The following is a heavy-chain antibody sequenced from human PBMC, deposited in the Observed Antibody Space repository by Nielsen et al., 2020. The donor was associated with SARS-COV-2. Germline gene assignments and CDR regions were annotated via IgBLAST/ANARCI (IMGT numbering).Heavy chain of an antibody. CDR2: INSDGSST. J-gene: IGHJ4*02. D-gene: IGHD3-3*01. CDR3: AKSIRFLEWLGRVKDTEFDY. CDR1: GFTFSSYW. V-gene: IGHV3-74*01. Sequence: GESLKISCAASGFTFSSYWMHWVRQAPGKGLVWVSRINSDGSSTSYADSVKGRFTISRDNSKNTLYLQMNSLRAEDTAVYYCAKSIRFLEWLGRVKDTEFDYWGQGTLVTVSS.